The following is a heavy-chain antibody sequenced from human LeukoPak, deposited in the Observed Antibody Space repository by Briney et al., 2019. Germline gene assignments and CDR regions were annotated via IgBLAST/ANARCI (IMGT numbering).Heavy chain of an antibody. D-gene: IGHD3-10*01. Sequence: ASVKVSCKASGGTVSSYAISWVRQAPGQGLEWMGRIIPILGIANYAQKFQGRVTITADKSTSTAYMELSSLRSEDTAVYYCARSRHYYGSGSYYVPWGQGTLVTVSS. J-gene: IGHJ5*02. V-gene: IGHV1-69*04. CDR1: GGTVSSYA. CDR2: IIPILGIA. CDR3: ARSRHYYGSGSYYVP.